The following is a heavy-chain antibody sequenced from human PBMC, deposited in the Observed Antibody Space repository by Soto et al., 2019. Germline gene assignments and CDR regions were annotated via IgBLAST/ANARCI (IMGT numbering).Heavy chain of an antibody. CDR3: ARDIRDSYGTYYFDY. CDR1: GFTFSSYA. D-gene: IGHD5-18*01. Sequence: GGSLRLSCAASGFTFSSYAMHWVRQAPGKGLEWVAVISYDGSNKYYADSVKGRFTISRDNSKNTLYLQMNSLRAEDTAVYYCARDIRDSYGTYYFDYWGQGTLVTVSS. CDR2: ISYDGSNK. J-gene: IGHJ4*02. V-gene: IGHV3-30-3*01.